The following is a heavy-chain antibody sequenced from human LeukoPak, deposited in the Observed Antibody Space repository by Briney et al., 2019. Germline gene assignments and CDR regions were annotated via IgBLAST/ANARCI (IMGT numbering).Heavy chain of an antibody. CDR3: ARGVDSAIDW. Sequence: GGSLRLSCAASGCTFSSYWMNWVRQAPGKGLEWVAKINGDGRNKYYLGCVRGRFIISRDNDDNALYLQMNSLRGDDTALYYYARGVDSAIDWWGQGTLVTVSS. D-gene: IGHD3-9*01. CDR2: INGDGRNK. V-gene: IGHV3-7*01. CDR1: GCTFSSYW. J-gene: IGHJ4*02.